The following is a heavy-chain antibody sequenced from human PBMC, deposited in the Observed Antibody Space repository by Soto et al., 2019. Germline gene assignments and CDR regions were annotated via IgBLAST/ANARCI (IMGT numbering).Heavy chain of an antibody. CDR2: ISYDGSNK. CDR3: AKDLIPYSSSSYFDY. J-gene: IGHJ4*02. V-gene: IGHV3-30*18. D-gene: IGHD6-6*01. Sequence: GGSLRLSCAASGFTFSSYGMHWVRQAPGKGLEWVAVISYDGSNKYYADSVKGRFTISRDNSKNTLYLQMNSLRAEDTAVYYCAKDLIPYSSSSYFDYWGQGTLVTVSS. CDR1: GFTFSSYG.